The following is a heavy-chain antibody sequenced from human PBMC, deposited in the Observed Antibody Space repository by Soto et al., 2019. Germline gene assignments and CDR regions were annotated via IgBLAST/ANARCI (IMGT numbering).Heavy chain of an antibody. CDR1: GYTFTGYY. V-gene: IGHV1-2*02. CDR2: INPNSGGT. J-gene: IGHJ6*02. D-gene: IGHD3-22*01. Sequence: GASVKVSCKASGYTFTGYYMHWVRQAPGQGLEWMGWINPNSGGTNYAQKFQGRVTMTRDTSISTAYMELSRLRSDDTAVYYCAREGNYYDSSGYYYGMDVWGQGTTVTV. CDR3: AREGNYYDSSGYYYGMDV.